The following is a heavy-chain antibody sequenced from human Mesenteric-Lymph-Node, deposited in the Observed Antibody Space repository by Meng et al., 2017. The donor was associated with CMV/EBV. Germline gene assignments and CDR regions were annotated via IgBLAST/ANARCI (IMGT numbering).Heavy chain of an antibody. V-gene: IGHV1-69*05. CDR1: GGTFSSYA. CDR2: IIPIFGTA. J-gene: IGHJ6*02. Sequence: SVKVSCKASGGTFSSYAISWVRQAPGQGLEWMGGIIPIFGTANYAQKFQGRVTITTDESTSTAYMELSSLRSEDTAVYYCARDQKIGGTRLNFYYYGMDVWGQGTTVTVS. D-gene: IGHD2-2*01. CDR3: ARDQKIGGTRLNFYYYGMDV.